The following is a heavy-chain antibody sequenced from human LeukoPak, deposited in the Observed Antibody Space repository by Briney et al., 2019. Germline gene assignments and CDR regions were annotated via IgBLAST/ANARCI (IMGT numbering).Heavy chain of an antibody. CDR1: GGSISSHY. D-gene: IGHD3-22*01. V-gene: IGHV4-59*08. J-gene: IGHJ4*02. CDR3: ATLTGDSSGYPRDY. Sequence: PSETLSLTCTVSGGSISSHYWSWIRQPPGKGLEWIGYIYYSGSTNYNPSLKSRVTISVDTSKNQFSLKLSSVTAADTAVYYCATLTGDSSGYPRDYWGQGTLVTVSS. CDR2: IYYSGST.